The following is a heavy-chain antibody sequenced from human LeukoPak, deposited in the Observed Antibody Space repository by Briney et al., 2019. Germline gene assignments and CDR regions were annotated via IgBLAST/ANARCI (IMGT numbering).Heavy chain of an antibody. V-gene: IGHV3-21*01. CDR3: ARVYVEYNWFDP. CDR2: ISSSSSYI. Sequence: GGSLRLSCAASGFTFSSYSMNWVRQAPGKGLEWVSSISSSSSYIYYADSVKGRFTISRDNAKNSLYLQMNSLRDEDTAVYYCARVYVEYNWFDPWGQGTLVTVSS. D-gene: IGHD2-2*02. J-gene: IGHJ5*02. CDR1: GFTFSSYS.